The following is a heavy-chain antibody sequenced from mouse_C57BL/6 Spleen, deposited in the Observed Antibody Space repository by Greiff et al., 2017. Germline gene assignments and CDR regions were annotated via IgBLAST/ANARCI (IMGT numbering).Heavy chain of an antibody. J-gene: IGHJ3*01. CDR3: ARDGPYGSPFAY. Sequence: EVKLMESGPGLVKPSQSLSLTCSVTGYSITSGYYWNWIRQFPGNKLEWMGYISYDGSNNYNPSLKNLISITRDTSKNQFFLKLNSVTTEDTATYYCARDGPYGSPFAYWGQGTLVTVSA. CDR1: GYSITSGYY. D-gene: IGHD1-1*01. CDR2: ISYDGSN. V-gene: IGHV3-6*01.